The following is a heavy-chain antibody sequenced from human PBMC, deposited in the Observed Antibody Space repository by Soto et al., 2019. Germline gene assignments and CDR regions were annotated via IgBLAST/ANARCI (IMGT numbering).Heavy chain of an antibody. Sequence: ASVKVSCKASGGTFSSYTISWVRQAPGQGLEWMGRIIPILGIANYAQKFQGRVTITADKFTSTAYMELSSLRSEDTAVYYCARNYAAGTTQYYYGMDVWGQGTTVTVSS. D-gene: IGHD6-13*01. CDR2: IIPILGIA. CDR1: GGTFSSYT. CDR3: ARNYAAGTTQYYYGMDV. J-gene: IGHJ6*02. V-gene: IGHV1-69*02.